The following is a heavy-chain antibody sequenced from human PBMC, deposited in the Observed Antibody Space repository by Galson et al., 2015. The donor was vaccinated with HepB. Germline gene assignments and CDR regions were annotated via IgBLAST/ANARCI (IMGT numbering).Heavy chain of an antibody. Sequence: SLRLSCAASGSTFSSYGMHWVRQAPGKGLEWVAVISYDGSNKYYADSVKGRFTISRDNSKNTLYLQMNSLRAEDTAVYYCAKGTVGAIKYYYYGMDVWGQGTTVTVSS. V-gene: IGHV3-30*18. CDR2: ISYDGSNK. CDR1: GSTFSSYG. J-gene: IGHJ6*02. D-gene: IGHD1-26*01. CDR3: AKGTVGAIKYYYYGMDV.